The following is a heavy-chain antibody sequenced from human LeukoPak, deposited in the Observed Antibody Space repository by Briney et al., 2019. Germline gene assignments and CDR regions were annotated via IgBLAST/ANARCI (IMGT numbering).Heavy chain of an antibody. CDR2: IIPIFGTA. CDR3: AREDYYDSSGSRLYIWFDP. V-gene: IGHV1-69*05. Sequence: SVKVSCKASGGTFISYAISWVRQAPGQGLEWMGRIIPIFGTANYAQKFQGRVTITTDESTSTAYMELSSLRSEDTAVYYCAREDYYDSSGSRLYIWFDPWGQGTLVTVSS. J-gene: IGHJ5*02. D-gene: IGHD3-22*01. CDR1: GGTFISYA.